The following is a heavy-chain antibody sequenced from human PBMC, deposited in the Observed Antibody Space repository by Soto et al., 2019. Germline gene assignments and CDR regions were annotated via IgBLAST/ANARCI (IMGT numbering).Heavy chain of an antibody. CDR2: INAGNGNT. J-gene: IGHJ5*02. D-gene: IGHD3-3*01. CDR3: AREEITIFGVVKVSSPNWFDP. V-gene: IGHV1-3*01. CDR1: GYTFTSYA. Sequence: QVQLVQSGAEVKKPGASVKVSCKASGYTFTSYAMHWVRQAPGQRLEWMGWINAGNGNTKYSQKFQGRVTITRDTSASTAYMELSSLRSEDTAVYYCAREEITIFGVVKVSSPNWFDPWGQGTLVTVSS.